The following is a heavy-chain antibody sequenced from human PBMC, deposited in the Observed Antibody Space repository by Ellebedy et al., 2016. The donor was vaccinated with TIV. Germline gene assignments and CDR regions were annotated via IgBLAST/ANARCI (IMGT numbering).Heavy chain of an antibody. CDR3: ARGRLGYCSSTSCYLSGGDYYYYGMDV. J-gene: IGHJ6*02. Sequence: SETLSLXCTVSGGSISSGGYYWSWIRQHPGKGLEWIGYIYYSGSTYYNPSLKSRVTISVDTSKNQFSLKLSSVTAADTAVYYCARGRLGYCSSTSCYLSGGDYYYYGMDVWGQGTTVTVSS. CDR1: GGSISSGGYY. V-gene: IGHV4-31*03. D-gene: IGHD2-2*01. CDR2: IYYSGST.